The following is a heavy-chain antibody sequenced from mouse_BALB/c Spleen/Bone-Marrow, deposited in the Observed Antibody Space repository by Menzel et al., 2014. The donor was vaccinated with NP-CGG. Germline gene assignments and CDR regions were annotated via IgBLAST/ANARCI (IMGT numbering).Heavy chain of an antibody. V-gene: IGHV1S45*01. CDR3: ARHGSSYVRFAY. Sequence: EVQLQQSGAELVRPGASVKISCKAFGYTFTDYHINWVKQRPGQGPDWIGYINPYNDYTNYNQKFKGKATLIVDKSSSTAYMELSSLTSEDSAVFYCARHGSSYVRFAYWGQGTLVTVSA. CDR2: INPYNDYT. D-gene: IGHD1-1*01. J-gene: IGHJ3*01. CDR1: GYTFTDYH.